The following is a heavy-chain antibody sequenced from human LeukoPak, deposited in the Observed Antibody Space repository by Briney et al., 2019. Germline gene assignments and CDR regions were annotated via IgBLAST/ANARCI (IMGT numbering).Heavy chain of an antibody. CDR3: ARGGVRGAFDY. CDR2: INHSGST. J-gene: IGHJ4*02. V-gene: IGHV4-34*01. CDR1: GRSFRGYF. Sequence: SETLTLTCAVYGRSFRGYFWSLIRQPPGKGLEWIGEINHSGSTNYNPSLKSRVTIAVDTSKNQFSLKLSSVTAADTAVYYCARGGVRGAFDYWGQGTLVTASS. D-gene: IGHD3-10*01.